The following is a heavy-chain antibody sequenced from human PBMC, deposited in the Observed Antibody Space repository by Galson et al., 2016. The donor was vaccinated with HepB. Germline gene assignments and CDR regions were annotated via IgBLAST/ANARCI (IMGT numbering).Heavy chain of an antibody. J-gene: IGHJ5*02. CDR3: AKDRQVTS. CDR1: GFTFSSST. D-gene: IGHD3-10*01. V-gene: IGHV3-23*01. Sequence: SLRLSCAAAGFTFSSSTMTWVRQAPGQGLEWVSSVTGSPLSVFYADSVKGRFTISRDNSKNTLSLQMDSLRVEDTAVYYCAKDRQVTSWGQGILVTVSS. CDR2: VTGSPLSV.